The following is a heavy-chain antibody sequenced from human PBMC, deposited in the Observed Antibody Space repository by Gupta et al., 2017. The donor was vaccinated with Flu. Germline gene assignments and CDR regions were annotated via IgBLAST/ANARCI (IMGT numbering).Heavy chain of an antibody. Sequence: EVQLLESGGGLVQPGGSLRLSCAASGFTFSSSAMRWVRQAPGKGLEWVSAISGSGGSTYYADSVKGRFTISRDNSKNTLYLQMNSLRAEDTAVYYCAKSPSGSGSSGFDPWGQGTLVTVSS. V-gene: IGHV3-23*01. D-gene: IGHD3-10*01. CDR1: GFTFSSSA. J-gene: IGHJ5*02. CDR2: ISGSGGST. CDR3: AKSPSGSGSSGFDP.